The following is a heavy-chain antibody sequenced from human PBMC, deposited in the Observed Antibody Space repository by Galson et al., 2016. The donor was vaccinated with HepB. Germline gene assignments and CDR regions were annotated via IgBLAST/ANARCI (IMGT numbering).Heavy chain of an antibody. J-gene: IGHJ4*02. CDR1: GYSFTDYY. Sequence: VKVSCKASGYSFTDYYMHWVQQAPGKGLEWMGFVDPEDGKTKYAQKFQGRVTITADTSTDTVYMELSSLTSEDTAVYFCVIGSHNYDDSPVYHDYWGQGTLVTVSP. D-gene: IGHD3-16*01. CDR3: VIGSHNYDDSPVYHDY. V-gene: IGHV1-69-2*01. CDR2: VDPEDGKT.